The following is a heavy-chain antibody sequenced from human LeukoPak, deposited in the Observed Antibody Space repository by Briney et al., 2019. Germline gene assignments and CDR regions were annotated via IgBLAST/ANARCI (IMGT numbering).Heavy chain of an antibody. CDR1: GYSLANYY. CDR3: ARDGVTIGGVIVPLDY. CDR2: INPNSGGT. V-gene: IGHV1-2*02. J-gene: IGHJ4*02. Sequence: ASVKVSCKASGYSLANYYLHWVRQAPGQGLGWMGWINPNSGGTNYAQKFQGRVTMTRDTSINTAYMELSRLRSDDTAIYYCARDGVTIGGVIVPLDYWGQGTLVTVSS. D-gene: IGHD3-16*02.